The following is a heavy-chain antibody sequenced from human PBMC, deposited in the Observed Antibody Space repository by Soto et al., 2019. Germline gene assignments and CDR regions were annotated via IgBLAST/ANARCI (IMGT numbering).Heavy chain of an antibody. V-gene: IGHV3-21*01. D-gene: IGHD3-22*01. CDR1: GFTFSTYS. Sequence: EVPLVESGGGLVQPGGSLRLSCAASGFTFSTYSMNWVRQPPGKGLEWVSSISSSSSYIYYADSVKGRFTISRDNAKQSLSLQMNSLRAEDTAGYYCARSPYYYDGSAYLGYWGQGTLVIFSS. J-gene: IGHJ4*02. CDR2: ISSSSSYI. CDR3: ARSPYYYDGSAYLGY.